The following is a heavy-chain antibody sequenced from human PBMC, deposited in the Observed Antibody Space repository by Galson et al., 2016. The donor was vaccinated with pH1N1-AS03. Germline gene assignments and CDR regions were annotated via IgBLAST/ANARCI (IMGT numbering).Heavy chain of an antibody. CDR3: ARGWYDIWTGCLVDPFDY. CDR1: GFTSSDYY. Sequence: SLRLSCAASGFTSSDYYMSWIRQAPGKGLEWISCITSSGGSGPTIYYADSVKGRFTISRDNAKNSLYLQMNSLRADDTAVYYCARGWYDIWTGCLVDPFDYWGQGALVTVSS. V-gene: IGHV3-11*01. CDR2: ITSSGGSGPTI. J-gene: IGHJ4*02. D-gene: IGHD3-9*01.